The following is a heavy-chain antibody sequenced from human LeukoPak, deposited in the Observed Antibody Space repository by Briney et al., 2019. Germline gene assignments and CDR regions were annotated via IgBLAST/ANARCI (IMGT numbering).Heavy chain of an antibody. CDR3: ARAQSYYDY. Sequence: GGSLRLSCAASGFTFSSYAMHWVRQAPGQGLEWMGIINPSGDSAIYAHNFQGRVTMTRDTSTTTVYMELSSLRSEDTAVYYCARAQSYYDYWGQGTLVTVSS. J-gene: IGHJ4*02. V-gene: IGHV1-46*01. CDR1: GFTFSSYA. CDR2: INPSGDSA. D-gene: IGHD1-26*01.